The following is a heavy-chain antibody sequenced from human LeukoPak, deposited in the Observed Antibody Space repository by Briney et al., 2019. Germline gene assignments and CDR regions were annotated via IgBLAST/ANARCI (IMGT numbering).Heavy chain of an antibody. CDR3: ARRLNLYHGMDV. Sequence: TGVSLRLCCAASGFTVRAYWMNWVRQAPGKGLEWVANIKQDGSEKNYVDSVKGRFTMSRDNADNSLYLQMNSLRAEDTAVYYCARRLNLYHGMDVWGQGTTVTVSS. CDR2: IKQDGSEK. J-gene: IGHJ6*02. V-gene: IGHV3-7*01. CDR1: GFTVRAYW. D-gene: IGHD1-14*01.